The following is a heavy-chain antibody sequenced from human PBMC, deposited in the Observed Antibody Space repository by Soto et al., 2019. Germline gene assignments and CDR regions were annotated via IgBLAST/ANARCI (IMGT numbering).Heavy chain of an antibody. CDR2: INPNSGGT. Sequence: ASVKVSCKASGYTFTGYYMHWVRQAPGQGLEWMGWINPNSGGTNYAQKFQGRVTMTRDTSISTAYMELSRLRSDDTAVYYCARVETYYDFWSGYYSPYYYGMDVWGQGTMVTVSS. CDR1: GYTFTGYY. V-gene: IGHV1-2*02. CDR3: ARVETYYDFWSGYYSPYYYGMDV. J-gene: IGHJ6*02. D-gene: IGHD3-3*01.